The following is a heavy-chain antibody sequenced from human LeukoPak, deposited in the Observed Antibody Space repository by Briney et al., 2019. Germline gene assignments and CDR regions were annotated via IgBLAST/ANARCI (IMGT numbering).Heavy chain of an antibody. J-gene: IGHJ2*01. V-gene: IGHV4-61*02. D-gene: IGHD6-19*01. CDR2: IYTSGST. CDR3: VRTHSSGWSGSYWYFDL. CDR1: GGSISSGSYY. Sequence: SETLSLTCTVSGGSISSGSYYWSWIRQPAGKGLEWIGRIYTSGSTNYNPSLKSRVTISVDTSKNQFSLKLSSVTAADTAVYYCVRTHSSGWSGSYWYFDLWGRGTLVTVSS.